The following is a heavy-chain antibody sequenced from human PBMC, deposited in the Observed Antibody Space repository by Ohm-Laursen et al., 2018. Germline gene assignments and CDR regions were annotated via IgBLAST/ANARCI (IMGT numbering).Heavy chain of an antibody. J-gene: IGHJ6*02. CDR1: GFTFDDYA. CDR2: ISWNSGSI. V-gene: IGHV3-9*01. CDR3: AKGVYYDYYGMDV. D-gene: IGHD3-16*01. Sequence: SLRLSCTASGFTFDDYAMHWVRQAPGKGLEWVSGISWNSGSIGYADSVKGRFTVSRDNAKNSLYLQMNSLRAEDTALYHCAKGVYYDYYGMDVWGHGTTVTVSS.